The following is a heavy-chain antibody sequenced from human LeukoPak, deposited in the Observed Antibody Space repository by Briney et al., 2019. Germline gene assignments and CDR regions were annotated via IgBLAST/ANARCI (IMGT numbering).Heavy chain of an antibody. Sequence: SVKVSCKASGYTFTSYAISWVRQAPGQGLEWMGGIIPIFGTANYAQKFQGRVTITADESTSTAYMELSSLRSEDTAVYYCARDNLPRGKVRGAYYYGMDVWGQGTTVTVSS. J-gene: IGHJ6*02. V-gene: IGHV1-69*13. D-gene: IGHD3-10*01. CDR2: IIPIFGTA. CDR1: GYTFTSYA. CDR3: ARDNLPRGKVRGAYYYGMDV.